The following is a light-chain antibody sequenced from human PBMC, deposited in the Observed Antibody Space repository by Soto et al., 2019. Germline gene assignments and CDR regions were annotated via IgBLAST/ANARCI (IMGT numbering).Light chain of an antibody. Sequence: DIQMTQSPSTLSGSVGDRVTITCRASQSISNYLNWYQQKPGKAPKLLIYAASSLQSGVPSRFSGSGSGTDFTLTISSLQPEDFATYYCQQSYSTPYTFGQGTKVDIK. J-gene: IGKJ2*01. CDR3: QQSYSTPYT. CDR1: QSISNY. V-gene: IGKV1-39*01. CDR2: AAS.